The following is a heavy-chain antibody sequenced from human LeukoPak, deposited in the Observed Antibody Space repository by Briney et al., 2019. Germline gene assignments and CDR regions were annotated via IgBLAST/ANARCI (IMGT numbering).Heavy chain of an antibody. CDR1: GFTVSSNY. CDR3: ARDSVEAGIDY. J-gene: IGHJ4*02. V-gene: IGHV3-66*01. D-gene: IGHD3-10*01. Sequence: PGGSLRLSCAASGFTVSSNYMSWVRQAPGKGLEWVSVISSGGSTYYADSVQGRFTISRDNSKNTLYLQMNSLRAEDTAVYYCARDSVEAGIDYWGQGTLVTVSS. CDR2: ISSGGST.